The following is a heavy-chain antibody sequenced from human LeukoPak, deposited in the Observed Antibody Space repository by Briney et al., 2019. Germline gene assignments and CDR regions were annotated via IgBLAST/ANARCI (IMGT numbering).Heavy chain of an antibody. CDR3: VSWCCGGDCYRLGY. CDR2: ISSCGSST. V-gene: IGHV3-23*01. D-gene: IGHD2-21*02. Sequence: GGSLRLSCAASGFTFSSYSMSWVRQAPGKGLEWVSSISSCGSSTYYADSVKGRFTISRDNAKNTLYLQMNSPRAEDTGVYYCVSWCCGGDCYRLGYWGQGTLVTVS. CDR1: GFTFSSYS. J-gene: IGHJ4*02.